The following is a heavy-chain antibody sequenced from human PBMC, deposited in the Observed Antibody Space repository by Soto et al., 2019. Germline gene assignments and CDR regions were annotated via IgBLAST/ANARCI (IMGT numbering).Heavy chain of an antibody. V-gene: IGHV3-30-3*01. D-gene: IGHD4-17*01. CDR2: ISYDGSNK. Sequence: QVQLVETGGGVVQPGRSLRLSCAASGFTFSSYAMHWVRQAPGKGLEWVAVISYDGSNKYYADSVKGRFTISRDNSKNTLYLQMNSLGAEDTAVYCCAREYGDYPYFDYWGQGTLVTVSS. CDR3: AREYGDYPYFDY. CDR1: GFTFSSYA. J-gene: IGHJ4*02.